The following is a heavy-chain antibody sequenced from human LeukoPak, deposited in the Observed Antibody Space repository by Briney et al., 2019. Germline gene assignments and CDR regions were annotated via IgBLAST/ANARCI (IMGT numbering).Heavy chain of an antibody. J-gene: IGHJ4*02. D-gene: IGHD2-15*01. CDR3: AREVVY. V-gene: IGHV3-7*01. CDR2: IKQDGSEK. CDR1: GFTFSDYY. Sequence: GGSLRLSCAASGFTFSDYYMSWVRQAPGKGLEWVANIKQDGSEKYYVDSVKGRFTISRDNAKNSLYLQMNSLRAEDTAVYYCAREVVYWGQGTLVTVSS.